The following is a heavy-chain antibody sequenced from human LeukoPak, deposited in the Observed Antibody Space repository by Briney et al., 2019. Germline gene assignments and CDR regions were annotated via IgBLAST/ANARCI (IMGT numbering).Heavy chain of an antibody. CDR2: IYHSGST. D-gene: IGHD6-19*01. V-gene: IGHV4-30-2*01. CDR1: GGSIGSGGYS. J-gene: IGHJ4*02. CDR3: VCGYSSGWRDY. Sequence: SQTLSLTCAVSGGSIGSGGYSWSWIRQPPGKGLEWIGYIYHSGSTYYNPSLKSRVTISVDTSKNQFSLKLSSVTAADTAVYYCVCGYSSGWRDYWGQGTLVTVSS.